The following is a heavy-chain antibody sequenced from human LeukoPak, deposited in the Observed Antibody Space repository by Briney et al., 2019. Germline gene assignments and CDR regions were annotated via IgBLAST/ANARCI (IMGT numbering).Heavy chain of an antibody. CDR2: IYYSGST. CDR3: ARHPPGAVAGTPFDY. D-gene: IGHD6-19*01. V-gene: IGHV4-39*01. J-gene: IGHJ4*02. CDR1: GGSISSSSYY. Sequence: KPSETLSLTCTVSGGSISSSSYYWGWIRQPPGKGLEWIGSIYYSGSTYYNPSPKSRVTISVDTSKNQFSLKLSSVTAADTAVYYCARHPPGAVAGTPFDYWGQGTLVTVSS.